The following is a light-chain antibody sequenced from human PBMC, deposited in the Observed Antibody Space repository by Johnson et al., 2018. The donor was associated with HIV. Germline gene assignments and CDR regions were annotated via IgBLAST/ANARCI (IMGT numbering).Light chain of an antibody. CDR2: DNN. J-gene: IGLJ1*01. CDR3: GTWDSSLSAGF. Sequence: QSVLTQPPSVSAAPGQKVTISCSGSSSNIGNNYVSWYQQLPGTALKLLIYDNNKRPSGIPDRFSGSKSGTSATLGITGLQTGDEADYYCGTWDSSLSAGFFGTGTKVTVL. V-gene: IGLV1-51*01. CDR1: SSNIGNNY.